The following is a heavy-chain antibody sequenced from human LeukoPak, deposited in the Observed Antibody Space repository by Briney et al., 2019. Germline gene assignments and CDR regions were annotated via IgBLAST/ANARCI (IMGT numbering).Heavy chain of an antibody. CDR3: ARGYSSSRRFDY. CDR2: ISYDGSNK. Sequence: GGSLRLSCAASGFTFNNYGMHWVRQALGKGLEWVAVISYDGSNKYYADSVKGRFTISRDSSKNTLYLQMNSLRAEDTAVYYCARGYSSSRRFDYWGQGTLVTVSS. J-gene: IGHJ4*02. V-gene: IGHV3-30*03. D-gene: IGHD6-13*01. CDR1: GFTFNNYG.